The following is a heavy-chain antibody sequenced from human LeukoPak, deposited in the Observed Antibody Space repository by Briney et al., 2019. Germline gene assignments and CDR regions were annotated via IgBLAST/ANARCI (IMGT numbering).Heavy chain of an antibody. CDR2: IKQDGSEK. V-gene: IGHV3-7*01. Sequence: GGSLRLSCAASGFTFSSYWMSWVRQAPGKGLEWVANIKQDGSEKYYVDSVKGRFTISRDNAKNSLYLQMNSLRAEDTAVYYCARDLGYSSGWYSAPMDVWGKGTTVTVSS. CDR3: ARDLGYSSGWYSAPMDV. J-gene: IGHJ6*04. CDR1: GFTFSSYW. D-gene: IGHD6-19*01.